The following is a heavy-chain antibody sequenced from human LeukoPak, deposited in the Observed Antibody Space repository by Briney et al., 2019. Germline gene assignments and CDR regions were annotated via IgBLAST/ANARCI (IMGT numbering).Heavy chain of an antibody. J-gene: IGHJ4*02. CDR2: IIPIFGTA. D-gene: IGHD3-22*01. CDR3: ARSYYYDSSGYCFDY. V-gene: IGHV1-69*13. CDR1: GGTFSSYA. Sequence: PVKVSCKASGGTFSSYAISWVRQAPGQGLEWMGGIIPIFGTANYAQKFQGRVTITADESTSTAYMELSSLRSEDTAVYYCARSYYYDSSGYCFDYWGQGTLVTVSS.